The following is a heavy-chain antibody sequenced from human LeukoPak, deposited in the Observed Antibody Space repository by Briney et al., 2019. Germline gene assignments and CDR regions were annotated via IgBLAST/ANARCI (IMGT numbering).Heavy chain of an antibody. J-gene: IGHJ4*02. D-gene: IGHD3-16*02. Sequence: GGSLRLSCAASGFTFSSYWMHWVRQAPGKGLVWVSRINSDGSSTSYADSVKGRFTISRDNAKNTLYLQMNSLRAEDTAVYYCVRDYVWGSYRPLGYWGQGTLVTVSS. CDR2: INSDGSST. CDR1: GFTFSSYW. V-gene: IGHV3-74*01. CDR3: VRDYVWGSYRPLGY.